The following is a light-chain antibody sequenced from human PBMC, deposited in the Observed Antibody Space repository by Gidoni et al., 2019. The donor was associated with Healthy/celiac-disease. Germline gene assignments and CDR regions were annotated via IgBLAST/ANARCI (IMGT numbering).Light chain of an antibody. Sequence: IQMTQSPSSLSASVGDRVTTTRQASQDISNYLNWYQQKPGKAPKLLIYDASNLETGVPSRFSGSGSGTDFTFTISSLQPEDIATYYCQQYDNLPLTFGGGTKVEIK. CDR1: QDISNY. J-gene: IGKJ4*01. CDR3: QQYDNLPLT. CDR2: DAS. V-gene: IGKV1-33*01.